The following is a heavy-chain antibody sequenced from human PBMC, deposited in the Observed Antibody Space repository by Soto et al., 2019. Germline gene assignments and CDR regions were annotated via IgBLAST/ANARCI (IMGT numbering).Heavy chain of an antibody. D-gene: IGHD6-19*01. J-gene: IGHJ6*02. CDR1: GFTFTSSA. V-gene: IGHV1-58*01. CDR2: IVVGSGNT. CDR3: AAPMGYSSGWYSSYYYGMDV. Sequence: GASVKVSCKASGFTFTSSAVQWVRQARGQRLEWIGWIVVGSGNTNYAQKFQERVTITRDMSTSTAYMELSSLRSEDTAVYYCAAPMGYSSGWYSSYYYGMDVWGQGTTVTVSS.